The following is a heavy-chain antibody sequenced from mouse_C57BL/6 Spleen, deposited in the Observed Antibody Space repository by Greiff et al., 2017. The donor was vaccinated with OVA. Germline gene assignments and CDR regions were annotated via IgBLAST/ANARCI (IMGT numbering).Heavy chain of an antibody. J-gene: IGHJ4*01. CDR1: GYTFTSYD. D-gene: IGHD3-2*02. Sequence: QVQLQQSGPELVKPGASVKLSCKASGYTFTSYDINWVKQRPGQGLEWIGWIYPRDGSTKYNEKFKGKATLTVDTSSSTAYMELHSLTSEDAAVYFCAREGAQATDYAMDYWGQVTSVTVSS. V-gene: IGHV1-85*01. CDR2: IYPRDGST. CDR3: AREGAQATDYAMDY.